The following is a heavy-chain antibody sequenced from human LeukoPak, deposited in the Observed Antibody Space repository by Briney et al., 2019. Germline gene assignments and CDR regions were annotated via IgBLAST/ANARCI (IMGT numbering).Heavy chain of an antibody. CDR2: IYYSGYT. V-gene: IGHV4-59*08. CDR1: GGSISSYY. J-gene: IGHJ5*02. Sequence: SETLSLTCTVSGGSISSYYWSWIRQPPGKGLEWIGYIYYSGYTNYNPSLESRVTISVDTSKKQFSLKLSSVTAADTAVYYCARAERVSLWFGDQGGWFDPWGQGTLVTVSS. CDR3: ARAERVSLWFGDQGGWFDP. D-gene: IGHD3-10*01.